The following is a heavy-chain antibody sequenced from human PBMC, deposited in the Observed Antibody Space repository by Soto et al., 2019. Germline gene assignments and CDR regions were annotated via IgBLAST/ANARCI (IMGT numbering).Heavy chain of an antibody. D-gene: IGHD3-22*01. Sequence: GGSLRLSCVGTGFTFGSHAMNWVRQAPGKGLEWVSVIAFDGTNKYYADSVRGRFTISRDNSKNTLYLQMDSLRPDDSAIYYCARSYGPFYDSSYYGLARNYFDYWGQGTLVTVSS. CDR1: GFTFGSHA. J-gene: IGHJ4*02. V-gene: IGHV3-30*04. CDR2: IAFDGTNK. CDR3: ARSYGPFYDSSYYGLARNYFDY.